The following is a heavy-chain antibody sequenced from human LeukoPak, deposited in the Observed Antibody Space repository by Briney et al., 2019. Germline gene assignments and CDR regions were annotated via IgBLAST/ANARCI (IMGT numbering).Heavy chain of an antibody. CDR3: ARDSSGYYEHAPHFDY. J-gene: IGHJ4*02. CDR2: ISYDGSNK. Sequence: GGSLRLSCAASGFTFSSYAMHWVRQAPGKGLEWVAVISYDGSNKYYADSVKGRFTISRDNSKNTLYLQMNSLRAEDTAVYYCARDSSGYYEHAPHFDYWGQGTLVTVSS. D-gene: IGHD3-22*01. CDR1: GFTFSSYA. V-gene: IGHV3-30*04.